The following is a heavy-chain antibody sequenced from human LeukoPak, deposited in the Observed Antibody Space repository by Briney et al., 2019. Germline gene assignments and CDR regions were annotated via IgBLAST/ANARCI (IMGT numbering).Heavy chain of an antibody. CDR3: AELGITMIGGV. V-gene: IGHV3-48*03. D-gene: IGHD3-10*02. Sequence: GGSLRLSCAASGFTFSSYDMNWVRQAPGKGLEWVSYINSSGSTIYYADSERGRFTISRDNAKNTLYLQMNSLSAEDTAVYYCAELGITMIGGVWGKGTTVTISS. CDR2: INSSGSTI. CDR1: GFTFSSYD. J-gene: IGHJ6*04.